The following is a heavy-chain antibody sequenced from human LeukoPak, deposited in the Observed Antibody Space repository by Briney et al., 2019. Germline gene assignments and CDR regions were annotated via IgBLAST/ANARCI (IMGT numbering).Heavy chain of an antibody. CDR3: AKDLEATLW. Sequence: PGGSLRLSCAASGLTFSNYAMNWVRQAPGKGLEWVSAISGSGGSTYYADSVKGRFTISRDNSKNTLYLQMNSLRAEDTAVYYCAKDLEATLWGGQGTLVTVSS. D-gene: IGHD5-12*01. J-gene: IGHJ4*02. CDR2: ISGSGGST. CDR1: GLTFSNYA. V-gene: IGHV3-23*01.